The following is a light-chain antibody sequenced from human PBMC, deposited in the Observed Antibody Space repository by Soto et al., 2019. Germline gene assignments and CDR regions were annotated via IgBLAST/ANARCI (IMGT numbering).Light chain of an antibody. V-gene: IGKV3-15*01. Sequence: EIVMTQSPATLSVSPGERATLSCRASQSVSSNLAWYQQKPGQAPRLLIYGASTRATGIPARFSGSGSGTEFTLTISRLQSEDFAVYYCQQYNNWPPWTFGQGTKVEIE. CDR2: GAS. CDR1: QSVSSN. CDR3: QQYNNWPPWT. J-gene: IGKJ1*01.